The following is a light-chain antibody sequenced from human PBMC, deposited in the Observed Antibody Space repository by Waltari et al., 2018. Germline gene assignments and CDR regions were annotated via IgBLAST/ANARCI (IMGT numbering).Light chain of an antibody. Sequence: QPVLTQPPSASGSLGASVKLTCRLSGEYAVSHIAWHQVHPQKGPLYLLRINADGSHIKGDGIPDRFSGSTSGAERYLTISRLQSEDEAVYYCQTWGTAMHVFGGGTKLTVL. CDR1: GEYAVSH. CDR3: QTWGTAMHV. CDR2: INADGSH. J-gene: IGLJ3*02. V-gene: IGLV4-69*01.